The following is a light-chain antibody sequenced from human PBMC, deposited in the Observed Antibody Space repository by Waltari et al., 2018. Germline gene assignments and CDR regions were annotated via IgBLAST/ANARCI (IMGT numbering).Light chain of an antibody. Sequence: QSVLTQPPPVSGPPGQSVPISFSGSNSNIGGMSDNWYQKLPGKAPKLHIYNDNQGPSGVPDRFSASKSGTSASLAITGLQSEDEADYYCAVWDDSLGGVFGGGTKLTVL. CDR2: NDN. CDR1: NSNIGGMS. CDR3: AVWDDSLGGV. J-gene: IGLJ3*02. V-gene: IGLV1-44*01.